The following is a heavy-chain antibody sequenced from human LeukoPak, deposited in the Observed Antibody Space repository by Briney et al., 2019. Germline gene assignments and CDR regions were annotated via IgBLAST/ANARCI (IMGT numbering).Heavy chain of an antibody. D-gene: IGHD2-21*02. J-gene: IGHJ4*02. CDR3: ARACGGDCYLSDY. V-gene: IGHV3-21*01. Sequence: PGGSLRLSCAAFGFTFSSYSMNWVRQAPVKGLEWVSSISISSSYIYYADSVKGRFTISRDNAKNSLYLQLNSLRVEDTAVYYCARACGGDCYLSDYWGQGTLVTVSS. CDR2: ISISSSYI. CDR1: GFTFSSYS.